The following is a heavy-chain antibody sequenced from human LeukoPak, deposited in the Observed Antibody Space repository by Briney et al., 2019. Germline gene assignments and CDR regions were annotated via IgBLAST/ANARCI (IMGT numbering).Heavy chain of an antibody. CDR3: ARGGVTATALFL. J-gene: IGHJ4*02. D-gene: IGHD2-21*02. Sequence: PGGSLRLSCAASGFTLSSYWMSWVRQAPGKGLEWVANIKEDGSEKYYVDSVEGRFTISRDNAKNTLYLQMNSLRAEDTAVYYCARGGVTATALFLWGQGTLVTVSS. CDR1: GFTLSSYW. CDR2: IKEDGSEK. V-gene: IGHV3-7*01.